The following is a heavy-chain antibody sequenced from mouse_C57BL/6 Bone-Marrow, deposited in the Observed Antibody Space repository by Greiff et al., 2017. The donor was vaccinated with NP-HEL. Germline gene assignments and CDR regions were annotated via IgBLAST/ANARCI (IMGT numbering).Heavy chain of an antibody. J-gene: IGHJ3*01. D-gene: IGHD1-1*01. CDR2: IRNKANGYTT. CDR1: GFTFTDYY. CDR3: ARYNYGQFAY. Sequence: EVKLVESGGGLVQPGGSLSLSCAASGFTFTDYYMSWVRQPPGKALEWLGFIRNKANGYTTEYSASVKGRFTISRDNSQSILYLQMNALRSEDSATYYCARYNYGQFAYWGQGTLVTVSA. V-gene: IGHV7-3*01.